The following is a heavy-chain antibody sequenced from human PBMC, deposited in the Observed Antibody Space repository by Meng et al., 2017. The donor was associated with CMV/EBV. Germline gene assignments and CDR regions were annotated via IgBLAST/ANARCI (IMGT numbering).Heavy chain of an antibody. D-gene: IGHD3-9*01. CDR2: IIPIFGTA. CDR1: GGTFSSYA. Sequence: SVKVSCKASGGTFSSYAISWVRQAPGQGLEWMGGIIPIFGTANYAQKFQGRVTITTDESTSTAYMELSSLRSEDTAVYYCSSPGDYDILTGYYIGTYYYYGMDVWGQGTTVTVSS. J-gene: IGHJ6*02. V-gene: IGHV1-69*05. CDR3: SSPGDYDILTGYYIGTYYYYGMDV.